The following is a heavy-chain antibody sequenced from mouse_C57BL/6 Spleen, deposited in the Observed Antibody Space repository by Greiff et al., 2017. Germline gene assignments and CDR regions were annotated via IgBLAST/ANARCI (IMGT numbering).Heavy chain of an antibody. V-gene: IGHV1-69*01. J-gene: IGHJ3*01. CDR1: GYTFTSYW. CDR3: ARGDSSGPFAY. D-gene: IGHD3-2*02. Sequence: VQLQQPGAELVMPGASVKLSCKASGYTFTSYWMHWVKQRPGQGLEWIGEIDPSDSYTNYNQKFKGKSTLTVDKSSSTAYMQLSSLTSEDAAVYYCARGDSSGPFAYWGQGTLVTVSA. CDR2: IDPSDSYT.